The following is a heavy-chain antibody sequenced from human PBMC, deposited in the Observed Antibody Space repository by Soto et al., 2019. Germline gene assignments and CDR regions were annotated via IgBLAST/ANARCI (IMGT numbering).Heavy chain of an antibody. Sequence: SETLSLTCAVYGGSFSGYYWSWIRQPPGKGLEWIGEINHSGSTNYNPSLKSRVTISVDTSKNQFSLKLSSVTAADTAVYYCARATQDIVVVVAATGYFDYWGQGTLVTVSS. CDR3: ARATQDIVVVVAATGYFDY. CDR2: INHSGST. J-gene: IGHJ4*02. CDR1: GGSFSGYY. D-gene: IGHD2-15*01. V-gene: IGHV4-34*01.